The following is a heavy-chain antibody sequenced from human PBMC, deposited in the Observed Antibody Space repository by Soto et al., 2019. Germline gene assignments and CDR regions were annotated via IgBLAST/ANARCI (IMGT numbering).Heavy chain of an antibody. J-gene: IGHJ5*02. V-gene: IGHV3-53*02. D-gene: IGHD3-22*01. Sequence: VQLVETGGGLIQPGGSLRLSCAASGFTVSSNYMSWVRQAPGKGLEWVSVIYSGGSTYYADSVKGRFTISRDNSKNTLYLQMNSLRAEDTAVYYCARETYYYDSSGYQNWFDPWGQGTLVTVSS. CDR2: IYSGGST. CDR1: GFTVSSNY. CDR3: ARETYYYDSSGYQNWFDP.